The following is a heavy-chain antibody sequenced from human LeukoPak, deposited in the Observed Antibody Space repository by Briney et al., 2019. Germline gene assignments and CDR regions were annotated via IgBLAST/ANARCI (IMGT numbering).Heavy chain of an antibody. CDR1: GFTFDDYC. CDR2: VNWSGGRA. V-gene: IGHV3-20*04. D-gene: IGHD1-26*01. CDR3: VRSRSYYFDY. Sequence: PGGSLRLSCAASGFTFDDYCMTWVRQDPGRRLEWVSTVNWSGGRASYADSVKGRFTISRDNAKNSLFLQMNSLRAEDTALYFCVRSRSYYFDYWGQGILVTVSS. J-gene: IGHJ4*02.